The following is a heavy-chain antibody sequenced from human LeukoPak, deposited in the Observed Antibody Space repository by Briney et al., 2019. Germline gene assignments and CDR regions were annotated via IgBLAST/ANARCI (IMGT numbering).Heavy chain of an antibody. CDR2: IRCDGSNK. D-gene: IGHD1-26*01. CDR3: AKGGSYYSFDY. V-gene: IGHV3-30*02. CDR1: GFTFSSYG. Sequence: GGSLRLSCAASGFTFSSYGMHWVRQAPGMGLEWVAFIRCDGSNKYYADSVKGRFTISRDNSKNTLYLQMNSLRAEDTAVYYCAKGGSYYSFDYWGQGTLVTVSS. J-gene: IGHJ4*02.